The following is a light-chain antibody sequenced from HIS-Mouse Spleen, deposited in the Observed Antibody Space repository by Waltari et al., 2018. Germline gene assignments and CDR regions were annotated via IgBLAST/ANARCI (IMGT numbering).Light chain of an antibody. J-gene: IGLJ3*02. V-gene: IGLV2-23*03. Sequence: QSALTQPASVSGSPGQSITLSCTGTSSHVGRSNLVPWYQQHPGKAPKLMIYEGSKRPSGVSNRFSGSKSGNTASLTISGLQAEDEADYYCCSYAGSSTFGVFGGGTKLTVL. CDR1: SSHVGRSNL. CDR3: CSYAGSSTFGV. CDR2: EGS.